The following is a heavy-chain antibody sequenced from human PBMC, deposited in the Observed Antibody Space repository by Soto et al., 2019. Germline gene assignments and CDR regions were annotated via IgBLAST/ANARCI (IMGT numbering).Heavy chain of an antibody. CDR1: GGSISSYY. V-gene: IGHV4-59*01. D-gene: IGHD6-13*01. J-gene: IGHJ5*02. CDR3: ARARYSTLLFDP. Sequence: SETLSLTCTVSGGSISSYYWSWIRQPPGKGLEWIGYIYYSGSTKYNPSLKSGVTISVDTSKNQFSLKLSSVTAADTAVYYCARARYSTLLFDPWGQGTMVTVSS. CDR2: IYYSGST.